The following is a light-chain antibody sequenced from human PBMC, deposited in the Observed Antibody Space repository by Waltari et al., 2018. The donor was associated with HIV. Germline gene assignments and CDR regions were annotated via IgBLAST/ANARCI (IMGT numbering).Light chain of an antibody. CDR3: AAWDDSLNGLV. CDR1: SSNIGSNS. Sequence: QSVLTQPPSASGTPGQRVTISCSGGSSNIGSNSVAWYQQLPGTAPNFLIYSTDQRPSGVPDRFSGSKSGTSASLAISGLQSEDEADYYCAAWDDSLNGLVFGGGTKLTVL. CDR2: STD. V-gene: IGLV1-44*01. J-gene: IGLJ2*01.